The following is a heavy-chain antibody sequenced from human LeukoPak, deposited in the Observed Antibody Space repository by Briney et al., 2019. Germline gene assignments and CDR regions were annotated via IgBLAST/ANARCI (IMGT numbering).Heavy chain of an antibody. Sequence: KTSETLSLTCTVSGYSISSSSYYWGWIRQPPGKGLEWIGSIYYSGSTYYNPSLKSRVTISVDTSKNQFSLKLSSVTAADTAVYYCASPDGYSYGPVAFDIWGQGTMVTVSS. J-gene: IGHJ3*02. V-gene: IGHV4-39*07. CDR2: IYYSGST. CDR3: ASPDGYSYGPVAFDI. CDR1: GYSISSSSYY. D-gene: IGHD5-18*01.